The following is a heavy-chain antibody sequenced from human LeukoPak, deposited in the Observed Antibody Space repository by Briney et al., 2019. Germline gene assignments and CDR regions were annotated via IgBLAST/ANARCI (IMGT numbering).Heavy chain of an antibody. Sequence: GGSLRLSCAVSGLTFSGFWMSWSRQAPGKGLEWVASINSDGSEGYYADVVKGRFTISRDNAKNSLYLQINSLRAEDTAVYYCARSSYSSSSSVWGQGTMVTVSS. CDR1: GLTFSGFW. D-gene: IGHD6-6*01. CDR3: ARSSYSSSSSV. J-gene: IGHJ3*01. V-gene: IGHV3-7*03. CDR2: INSDGSEG.